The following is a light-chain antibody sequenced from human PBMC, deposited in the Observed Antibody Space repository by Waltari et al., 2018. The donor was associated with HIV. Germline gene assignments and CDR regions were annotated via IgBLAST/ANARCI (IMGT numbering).Light chain of an antibody. J-gene: IGLJ2*01. CDR3: QSYDNTLTAVI. V-gene: IGLV1-40*01. CDR2: GNK. Sequence: QSVLTQPPSVSGAPGQTVTVSCSGTTSNLGADFDVHWYQHLPGPAPKLLIYGNKNRPSGVPARFSGSRSGSSASLAITGLQAEDEADYYCQSYDNTLTAVIFGGGTKVTVL. CDR1: TSNLGADFD.